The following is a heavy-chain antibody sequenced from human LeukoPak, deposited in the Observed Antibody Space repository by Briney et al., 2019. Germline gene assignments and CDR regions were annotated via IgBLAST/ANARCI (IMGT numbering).Heavy chain of an antibody. D-gene: IGHD3-22*01. CDR1: GGSFSGYH. CDR2: INPSGST. J-gene: IGHJ6*03. CDR3: ARGRHDITMIVVVMTSVSYYLDV. Sequence: SETLSLTCAVYGGSFSGYHRTWIRQSPGKGLEWIGDINPSGSTYYDPSLKSRLTISVDTSKNQFSLKLRSVTAADTAVYYCARGRHDITMIVVVMTSVSYYLDVWGKGTTVTVS. V-gene: IGHV4-34*01.